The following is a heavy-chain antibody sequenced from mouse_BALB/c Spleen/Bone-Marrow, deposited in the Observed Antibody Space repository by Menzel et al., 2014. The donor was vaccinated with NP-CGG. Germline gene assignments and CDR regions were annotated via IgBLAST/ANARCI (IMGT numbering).Heavy chain of an antibody. D-gene: IGHD1-2*01. Sequence: QVQLQQSGAELVRPGTSVKISCKASGYAFTNYWLDWVKQSPGHGLEWIGDIYPGSGNTYFNEKFKGKATLTADKSSSTVYMQLSSLTSEDSAVYFCARPQFISGRYYAMDYWGQGTSVTVSS. CDR3: ARPQFISGRYYAMDY. J-gene: IGHJ4*01. CDR2: IYPGSGNT. V-gene: IGHV1-63*01. CDR1: GYAFTNYW.